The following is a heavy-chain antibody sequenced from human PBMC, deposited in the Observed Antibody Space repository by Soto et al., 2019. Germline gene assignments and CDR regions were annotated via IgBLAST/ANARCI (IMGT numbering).Heavy chain of an antibody. CDR3: XXXXXXXXXXXXTDNWFDP. CDR2: XSAYNGNT. Sequence: QVQLVQSGAEVKKPGASVKVSCKASGYTFTSYGISWVRQAPGQGLEXXXXXSAYNGNTNYAQKLQGRVTMTTDTSTSTXXMEXXXXXXXXXXXXXXXXXXXXXXXXXXTDNWFDPWGQGTLVTVSS. J-gene: IGHJ5*02. CDR1: GYTFTSYG. V-gene: IGHV1-18*01.